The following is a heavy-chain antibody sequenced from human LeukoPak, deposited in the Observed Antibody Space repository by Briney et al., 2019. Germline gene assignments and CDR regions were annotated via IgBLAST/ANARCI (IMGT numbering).Heavy chain of an antibody. V-gene: IGHV4-59*01. J-gene: IGHJ5*02. CDR2: ISDTGST. D-gene: IGHD2-2*01. Sequence: SETLSLTCIVSGGSISSYYWSWIRQPPGKGLEWIGYISDTGSTNYNSSLKSRVIISVDTSKNQFSLKLSSVTAADTAVYYCARVSCTSTSCPGWIDPWGQGTLVTVSS. CDR3: ARVSCTSTSCPGWIDP. CDR1: GGSISSYY.